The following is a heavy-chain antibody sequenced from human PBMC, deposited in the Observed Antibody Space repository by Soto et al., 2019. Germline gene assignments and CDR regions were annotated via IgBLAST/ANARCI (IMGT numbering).Heavy chain of an antibody. CDR3: ISFCSSCFFDY. CDR2: IRSKPNNYAT. V-gene: IGHV3-73*01. CDR1: GCTFSGSA. D-gene: IGHD6-13*01. J-gene: IGHJ4*02. Sequence: GGSLRLSCAASGCTFSGSAMHWVRQASGKGLEWVGRIRSKPNNYATEYAASVQGRFIISRDDSKNTAYLHMNNLKTEDTAVYYCISFCSSCFFDYWGQGTPVTVSS.